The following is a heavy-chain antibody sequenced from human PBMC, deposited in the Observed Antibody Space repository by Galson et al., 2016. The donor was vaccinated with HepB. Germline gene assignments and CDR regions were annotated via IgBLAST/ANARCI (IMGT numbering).Heavy chain of an antibody. D-gene: IGHD2/OR15-2a*01. Sequence: SETLSLTCSVSVYAGGGYYWHWIRRPPGKGLEVIGYVYSGGDTKYNPSLKGRATISIDTSKKQLSLTLRSVTAADTAVYFCARANSPTTSCLLWGQGTLVTVSS. J-gene: IGHJ4*02. CDR1: VYAGGGYY. V-gene: IGHV4-59*02. CDR2: VYSGGDT. CDR3: ARANSPTTSCLL.